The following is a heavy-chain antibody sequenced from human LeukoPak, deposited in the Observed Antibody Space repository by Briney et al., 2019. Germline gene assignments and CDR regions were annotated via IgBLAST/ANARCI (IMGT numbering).Heavy chain of an antibody. CDR3: ARGYCSSITCYPYWFDP. Sequence: GESLKISCKGSGYSFTSYWSGWVRQMPGKGLEWMGIIYPGDSDTRYSPSFQGQVTISADKSTSTAYLQWSSLKASDTAMYYCARGYCSSITCYPYWFDPWGQGTLVTVSS. V-gene: IGHV5-51*01. CDR2: IYPGDSDT. CDR1: GYSFTSYW. D-gene: IGHD2-2*01. J-gene: IGHJ5*02.